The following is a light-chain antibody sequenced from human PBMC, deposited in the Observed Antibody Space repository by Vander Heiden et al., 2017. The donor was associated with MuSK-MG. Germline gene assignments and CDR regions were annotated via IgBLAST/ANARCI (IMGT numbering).Light chain of an antibody. CDR3: QAWDSSTVV. J-gene: IGLJ2*01. CDR1: RLGDKY. V-gene: IGLV3-1*01. CDR2: KDS. Sequence: SYDLPQPPSVYLSPGNTASITCSGDRLGDKYACWYQQKPGQSPVLVIYKDSKRPSGIPGRFSGSNSGNTATLTISGTQAMDEADYYCQAWDSSTVVFGGGTKLTVL.